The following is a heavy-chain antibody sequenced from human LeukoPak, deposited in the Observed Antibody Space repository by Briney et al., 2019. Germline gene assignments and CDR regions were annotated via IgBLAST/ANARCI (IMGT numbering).Heavy chain of an antibody. V-gene: IGHV3-48*04. J-gene: IGHJ6*02. D-gene: IGHD2-15*01. CDR2: ISSSSSTI. CDR3: ARVSGPRDYYYGMDI. Sequence: GGSLRLSCAASGFTFSSYSMNWVRQAPGKGLEWVSYISSSSSTIYYADSVKGRFTISRDNAKNSLYLQMNSLRAEDTAVYYCARVSGPRDYYYGMDIWGQGTTVTVSS. CDR1: GFTFSSYS.